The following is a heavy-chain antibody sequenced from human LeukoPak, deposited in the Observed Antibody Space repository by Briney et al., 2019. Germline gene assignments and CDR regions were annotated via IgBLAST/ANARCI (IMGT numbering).Heavy chain of an antibody. Sequence: ASVKVSCKASGYTFTSYYLHWVRKAPGHGLEWMWYIHPNSGGTSYAQKFQGRVTMTRDISISTAYMELSSLGSDDAAFYYCARQGYGDFTLGADYWGQGTLVTVSS. J-gene: IGHJ4*02. D-gene: IGHD4-17*01. CDR2: IHPNSGGT. V-gene: IGHV1-2*02. CDR1: GYTFTSYY. CDR3: ARQGYGDFTLGADY.